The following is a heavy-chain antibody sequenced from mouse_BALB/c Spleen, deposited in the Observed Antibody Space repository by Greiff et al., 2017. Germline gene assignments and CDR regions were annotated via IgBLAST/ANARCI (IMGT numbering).Heavy chain of an antibody. CDR2: ISYSGST. J-gene: IGHJ3*01. CDR1: GYSITSDYA. V-gene: IGHV3-2*02. D-gene: IGHD2-10*02. CDR3: ARPYGKGYPAWFAY. Sequence: EVQGVESGPGLVKPSQSLSLTCTVTGYSITSDYAWNWIRQFPGNKLEWMGYISYSGSTSYNPSLKSRISITRDTSKNQFFLQLNSVTTEDTATYYCARPYGKGYPAWFAYWGQGTLVTVSA.